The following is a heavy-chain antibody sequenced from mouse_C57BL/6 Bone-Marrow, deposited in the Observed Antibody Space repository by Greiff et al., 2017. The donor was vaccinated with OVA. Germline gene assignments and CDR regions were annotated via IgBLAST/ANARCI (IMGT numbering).Heavy chain of an antibody. V-gene: IGHV3-1*01. CDR2: ISYSGST. J-gene: IGHJ3*01. CDR3: ARGGKGFAY. CDR1: GYSITSGYD. Sequence: VQLKESGPGMVKPSQSLSLTCTVTGYSITSGYDWHCIRHFPGNKLEWMGYISYSGSTNYNPSLKSRISITHDTSKNHFFLKLNSVTTEDTATYYCARGGKGFAYWGQGTLVTVSA.